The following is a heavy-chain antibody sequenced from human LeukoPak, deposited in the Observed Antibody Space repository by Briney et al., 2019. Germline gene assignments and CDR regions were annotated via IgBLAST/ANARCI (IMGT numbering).Heavy chain of an antibody. CDR3: ASRVYSSSWFDY. V-gene: IGHV4-30-4*08. J-gene: IGHJ5*01. CDR2: IHYSGNT. D-gene: IGHD6-13*01. CDR1: GDSISSGNYY. Sequence: SQTLSLTCSVSGDSISSGNYYWSWIRQHPGKGLEWIGYIHYSGNTYYNPSLKSRVTISVDTSKNQFSLKLSSVTAADTAVYYCASRVYSSSWFDYWGQGTLVTVSS.